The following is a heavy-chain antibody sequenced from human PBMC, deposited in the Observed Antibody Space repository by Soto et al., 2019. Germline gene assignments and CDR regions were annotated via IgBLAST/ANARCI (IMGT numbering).Heavy chain of an antibody. Sequence: EVQLMESGGGLVKPGGSLRVSCTASGFTFNNACMSWVGQAPGKGLEWVGRIKSRTNGGTTDYAAPVKGRFTISRDDAKNSLYLNMNSLKTEDTAVYYCTTDDPINRYWGHGTLVTVSS. J-gene: IGHJ4*01. CDR3: TTDDPINRY. V-gene: IGHV3-15*01. CDR1: GFTFNNAC. CDR2: IKSRTNGGTT.